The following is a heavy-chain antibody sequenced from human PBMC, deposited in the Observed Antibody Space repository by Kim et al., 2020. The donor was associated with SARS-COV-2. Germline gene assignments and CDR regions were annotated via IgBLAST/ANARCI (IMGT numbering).Heavy chain of an antibody. CDR1: GFALSDHY. D-gene: IGHD5-12*01. V-gene: IGHV3-72*01. CDR2: SGNRADGYTT. CDR3: SRGYSGVAIYAFDI. Sequence: GGSLRLSCAATGFALSDHYIDWVRHSPGKGLEWVGRSGNRADGYTTEYAASVRDRFTLSRDDSKNSLYLQMNSLKSEVSAVYYCSRGYSGVAIYAFDIWGQGTKVTVS. J-gene: IGHJ3*02.